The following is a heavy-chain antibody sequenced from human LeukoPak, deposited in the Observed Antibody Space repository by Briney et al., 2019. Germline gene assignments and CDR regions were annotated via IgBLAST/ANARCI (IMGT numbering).Heavy chain of an antibody. D-gene: IGHD2-2*01. CDR1: GFTFSSYS. CDR2: ISSSSSYI. V-gene: IGHV3-21*01. CDR3: ARDLGASSTSSYHNAFDI. J-gene: IGHJ3*02. Sequence: GGSLRLSCAASGFTFSSYSMNWVRQAPGKGLEWVSSISSSSSYIYYADSVKGRFTISRDNAKNSPYLQMNSLRAEDTAVYYCARDLGASSTSSYHNAFDIWGQGTMVTVSS.